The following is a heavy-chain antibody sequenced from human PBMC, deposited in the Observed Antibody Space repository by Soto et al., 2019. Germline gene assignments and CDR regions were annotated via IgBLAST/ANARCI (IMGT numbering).Heavy chain of an antibody. V-gene: IGHV4-31*03. D-gene: IGHD3-3*01. J-gene: IGHJ1*01. Sequence: PSETLSLTCTVSGGSISSGGYYWSWIRQHPGKGLDLIGYIYYSGSTYYNLSLKSRVTISVDTSKNQFSLKLSSVTAADTAVYYCARGVAHYDFWSGYYREYFQHWGQGTLVTVSS. CDR1: GGSISSGGYY. CDR2: IYYSGST. CDR3: ARGVAHYDFWSGYYREYFQH.